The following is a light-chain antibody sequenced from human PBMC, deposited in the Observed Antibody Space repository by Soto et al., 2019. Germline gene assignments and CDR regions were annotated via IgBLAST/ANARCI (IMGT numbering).Light chain of an antibody. CDR2: EVG. V-gene: IGLV2-14*01. Sequence: QSVLTQPASVSGSPGQSITISCTGTSSDVGAYNYVSWYQQHPGKAPKLLIHEVGNRPSGVSNRFSGSKSGNTASLTISGLQAEDEADYYCTSYTTSSTLVVFGGGTKLTVL. CDR1: SSDVGAYNY. J-gene: IGLJ3*02. CDR3: TSYTTSSTLVV.